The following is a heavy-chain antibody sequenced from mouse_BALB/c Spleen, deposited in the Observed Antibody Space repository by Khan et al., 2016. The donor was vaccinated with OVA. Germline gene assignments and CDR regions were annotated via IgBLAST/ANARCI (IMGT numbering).Heavy chain of an antibody. J-gene: IGHJ3*01. Sequence: EVELVESGGGLVKPGGSLKLSCAASGFTFSDYYMYWVRQTPEKRLEWVATISDGGTYTYYPDSVKGRFTISRDDATNNLYLQMSSLKSEDTAMYYCARGYYGDPFAYWGQGTLVTFSA. V-gene: IGHV5-4*02. CDR2: ISDGGTYT. D-gene: IGHD2-13*01. CDR1: GFTFSDYY. CDR3: ARGYYGDPFAY.